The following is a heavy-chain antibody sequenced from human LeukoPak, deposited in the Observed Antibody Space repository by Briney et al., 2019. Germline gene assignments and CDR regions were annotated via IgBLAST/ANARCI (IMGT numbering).Heavy chain of an antibody. CDR2: IYYSGST. D-gene: IGHD3-3*01. CDR3: ARDNVRGIWSGYFGGYYYYMDV. Sequence: SETLSLTCTVSGGSISSSSYYWGWIRQPPGKGLEWIGSIYYSGSTYYNPSLKSRVTISVDTSKNQFSLKLSSVTAADTAVYYCARDNVRGIWSGYFGGYYYYMDVWGKGTTVTVSS. CDR1: GGSISSSSYY. V-gene: IGHV4-39*07. J-gene: IGHJ6*03.